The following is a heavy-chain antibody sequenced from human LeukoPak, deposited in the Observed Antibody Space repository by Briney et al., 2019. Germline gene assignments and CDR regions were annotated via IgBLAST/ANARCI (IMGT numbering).Heavy chain of an antibody. V-gene: IGHV1-69*13. CDR3: ARDHVNSSSWYEVGFDP. J-gene: IGHJ5*02. CDR2: IIPIFGTA. D-gene: IGHD6-13*01. Sequence: SVTVSCKASGGTFSSYAISWVRQAPGQGLEWMGGIIPIFGTANYAQKFQGRVTITADESTSTAYMELSSLRSEDTAVYYCARDHVNSSSWYEVGFDPWGQGTLVTVSS. CDR1: GGTFSSYA.